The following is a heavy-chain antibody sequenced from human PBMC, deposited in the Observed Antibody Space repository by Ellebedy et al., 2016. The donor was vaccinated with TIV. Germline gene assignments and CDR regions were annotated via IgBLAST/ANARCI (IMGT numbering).Heavy chain of an antibody. Sequence: SETLSLTCTVSGYSISSGYYWSWIRQPPGKGLEWIGSIYYSGSTYYNPSLKSRVAISVDTSKNHFSLNLTSVTAADTAIYYCARASGVVGYYGSQTFYPDYWGQGTLVTVSS. CDR3: ARASGVVGYYGSQTFYPDY. D-gene: IGHD3-10*01. CDR2: IYYSGST. V-gene: IGHV4-38-2*02. J-gene: IGHJ4*02. CDR1: GYSISSGYY.